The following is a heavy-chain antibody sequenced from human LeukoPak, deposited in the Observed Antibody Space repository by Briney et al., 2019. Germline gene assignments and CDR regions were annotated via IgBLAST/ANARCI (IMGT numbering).Heavy chain of an antibody. Sequence: ASVKVSFKASGYTFTSYGISWVRQAPGQGLEWMGWISAYNGNTNYAQKLQGRVTMTTDTSTSTAYMELRSLRSDDTAVYYCARNYGSGSYYIGIDYWGQGTLVTVSS. J-gene: IGHJ4*02. CDR1: GYTFTSYG. V-gene: IGHV1-18*01. D-gene: IGHD3-10*01. CDR3: ARNYGSGSYYIGIDY. CDR2: ISAYNGNT.